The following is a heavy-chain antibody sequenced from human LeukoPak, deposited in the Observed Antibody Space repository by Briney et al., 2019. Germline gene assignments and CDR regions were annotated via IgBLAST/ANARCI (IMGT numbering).Heavy chain of an antibody. CDR3: ARHMSVSYDAFDL. J-gene: IGHJ3*01. Sequence: SETLSLTCTVSGGSLTGYYWSWIRQPPGKGLEWIAYVYYTGRTLYNPSLESRVTISVDTSKTQISLKLASVTAADTAVYYCARHMSVSYDAFDLWGRGTPVTVSS. V-gene: IGHV4-59*08. D-gene: IGHD3-10*01. CDR2: VYYTGRT. CDR1: GGSLTGYY.